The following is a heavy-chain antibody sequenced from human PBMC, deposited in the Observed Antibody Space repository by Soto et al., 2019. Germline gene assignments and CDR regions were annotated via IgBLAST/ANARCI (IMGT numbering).Heavy chain of an antibody. Sequence: ASVKVSCKASGGTFSSYAISWVRQAPGQGLEWMGGIIPIFGTANYAQKFQGRVTITADESTSTAYMELSSLRSEDTAVYYCAREGVQMVGNYSAHRFDPWGQGTLVTVSS. CDR3: AREGVQMVGNYSAHRFDP. CDR1: GGTFSSYA. CDR2: IIPIFGTA. V-gene: IGHV1-69*13. D-gene: IGHD1-26*01. J-gene: IGHJ5*02.